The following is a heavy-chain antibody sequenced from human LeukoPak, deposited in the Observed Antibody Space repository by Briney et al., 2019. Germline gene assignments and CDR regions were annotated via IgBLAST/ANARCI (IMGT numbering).Heavy chain of an antibody. CDR1: GFTFSSYG. J-gene: IGHJ4*02. CDR3: ARDRLYCSGGSCYSGVFDY. D-gene: IGHD2-15*01. V-gene: IGHV3-7*01. Sequence: GGSLRLSCAASGFTFSSYGMSWVRQAPGKGLEWVANIKQDGSEKYYVDSVKGRFTISRDNAKNSLYLQMNSLRAEDTAVYYCARDRLYCSGGSCYSGVFDYWGQGTLVTVSS. CDR2: IKQDGSEK.